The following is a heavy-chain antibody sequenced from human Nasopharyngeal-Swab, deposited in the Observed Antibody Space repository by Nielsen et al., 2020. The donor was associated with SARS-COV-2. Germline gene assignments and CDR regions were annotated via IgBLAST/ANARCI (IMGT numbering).Heavy chain of an antibody. CDR2: ISGSGGNT. Sequence: GVLKISCAASGFTFSSYAMSWVRQAPGKGLEWVSGISGSGGNTNYADSVKGRFTISRDNSKNTLYLQMNSLRAEDTAVYFCAKAYGSSWDYWGQGTLVTVSS. D-gene: IGHD6-13*01. CDR1: GFTFSSYA. CDR3: AKAYGSSWDY. V-gene: IGHV3-23*01. J-gene: IGHJ4*02.